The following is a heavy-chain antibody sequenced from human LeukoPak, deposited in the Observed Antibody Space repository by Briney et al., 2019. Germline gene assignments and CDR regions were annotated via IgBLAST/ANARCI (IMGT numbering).Heavy chain of an antibody. D-gene: IGHD3-10*01. CDR2: VYSSGST. J-gene: IGHJ4*02. CDR1: GGSISSGSYY. CDR3: ARSDGSGSELDY. Sequence: SETLSLTCTVSGGSISSGSYYWNWLRQPAGKGLEWIGRVYSSGSTNYNPSLKSRVTISVDTSKNQFSLKLSSVTAADTAVYYCARSDGSGSELDYWGQGTLVTVSS. V-gene: IGHV4-61*02.